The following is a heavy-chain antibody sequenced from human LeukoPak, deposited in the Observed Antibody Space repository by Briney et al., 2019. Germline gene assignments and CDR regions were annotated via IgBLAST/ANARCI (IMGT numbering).Heavy chain of an antibody. V-gene: IGHV3-64D*09. CDR1: GFLFSSYA. CDR2: ISDSGGST. D-gene: IGHD2-15*01. J-gene: IGHJ6*02. CDR3: VRGYSFGPYGMDV. Sequence: PGGSLRLSCSASGFLFSSYAMHWVRQAPGKGLEYVSAISDSGGSTYYADSVKGRFTISRDNSKNTLYLQMSSLRAEDTAAYFCVRGYSFGPYGMDVWGQGTTVTVSS.